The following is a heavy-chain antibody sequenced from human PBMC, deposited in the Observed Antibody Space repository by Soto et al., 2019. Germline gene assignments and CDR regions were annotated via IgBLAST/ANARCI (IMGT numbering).Heavy chain of an antibody. V-gene: IGHV3-48*02. J-gene: IGHJ3*02. CDR1: GFTFRVYS. D-gene: IGHD6-19*01. CDR3: ARDRHWEQWLGPHDAFHI. CDR2: IGGGGI. Sequence: EMQLVESGGGLVQPGGSLRLSCAASGFTFRVYSMSWVRQAPGKGLEWVAYIGGGGIHYADSVKGRFVISRDDAESSMFLQMNSLRDEDTAVYFCARDRHWEQWLGPHDAFHIWGQGTMVTVSS.